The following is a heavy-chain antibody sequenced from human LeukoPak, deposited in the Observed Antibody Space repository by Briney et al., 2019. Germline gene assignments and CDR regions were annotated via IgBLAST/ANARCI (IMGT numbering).Heavy chain of an antibody. V-gene: IGHV4-59*08. CDR3: ARHPLTYYGSGIDF. Sequence: PSETLSLTCTVSGGSINNYYWSWIRQPPGKGLEWIGYTYYTGSTNYKPSLKSRVTISVDTSKNQFSLKLTSVTAADTAVYYCARHPLTYYGSGIDFWGQGTLVTVSS. CDR1: GGSINNYY. CDR2: TYYTGST. D-gene: IGHD3-10*01. J-gene: IGHJ4*02.